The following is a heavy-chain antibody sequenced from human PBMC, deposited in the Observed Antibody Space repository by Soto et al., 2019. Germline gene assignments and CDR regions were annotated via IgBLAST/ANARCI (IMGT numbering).Heavy chain of an antibody. CDR3: ASILTGYYIFDY. Sequence: ASVKVSCKASGYTFTSYAMHWVRQAPGQRLEWMGWINAGNGNTKYSQKFQGRVTITRDTSASTAYMELSSLRSEDTAVYYCASILTGYYIFDYWGQGTLVTVSS. J-gene: IGHJ4*02. V-gene: IGHV1-3*01. CDR1: GYTFTSYA. CDR2: INAGNGNT. D-gene: IGHD3-9*01.